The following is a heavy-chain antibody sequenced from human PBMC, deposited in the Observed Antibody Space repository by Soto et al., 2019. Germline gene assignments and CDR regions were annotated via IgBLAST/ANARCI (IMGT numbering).Heavy chain of an antibody. J-gene: IGHJ4*02. V-gene: IGHV4-34*01. D-gene: IGHD3-10*01. Sequence: PSETLSLTCTVSGGSISSYYWSWIRQPPGKGLEWIGEINHSGSTNYNPSLKSRVTISVDTSKNQFSLKLSSVTAADTAVYYCATRPMVRGVRQYFDYWGQGTLVTVSS. CDR3: ATRPMVRGVRQYFDY. CDR2: INHSGST. CDR1: GGSISSYY.